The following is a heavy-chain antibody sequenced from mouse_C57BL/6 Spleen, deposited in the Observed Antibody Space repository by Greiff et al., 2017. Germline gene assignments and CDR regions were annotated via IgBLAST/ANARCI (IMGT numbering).Heavy chain of an antibody. V-gene: IGHV1-20*01. D-gene: IGHD1-1*01. Sequence: EVKLQESGPELVKPGDSVKISCKASGYSFTGYFMNWVMQSHGKSLEWIGRINPYNGDTFYNQKFKGKATLTVDKSSSTAHMELRSLTSEDSAVYYCARGATVVATPYAMDYWGQGTSVTVSS. CDR2: INPYNGDT. CDR1: GYSFTGYF. J-gene: IGHJ4*01. CDR3: ARGATVVATPYAMDY.